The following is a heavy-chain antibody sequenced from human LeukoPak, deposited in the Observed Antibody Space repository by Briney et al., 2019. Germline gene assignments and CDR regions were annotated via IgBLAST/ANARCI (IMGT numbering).Heavy chain of an antibody. CDR2: ISYDGRNK. Sequence: GGSLRLSCAASGFTFNNYGMHWVRQAPGKGLEWVAVISYDGRNKHYPDSVKGRFTISRDISTDTLWLQMDSLRTEDTAVYYYAKGPLRGTAAAIDYWGQGTLVTVSS. V-gene: IGHV3-30*18. D-gene: IGHD2-2*01. CDR1: GFTFNNYG. CDR3: AKGPLRGTAAAIDY. J-gene: IGHJ4*02.